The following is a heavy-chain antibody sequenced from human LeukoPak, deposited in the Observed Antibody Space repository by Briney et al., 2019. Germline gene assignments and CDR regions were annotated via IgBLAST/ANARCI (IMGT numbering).Heavy chain of an antibody. CDR3: VREYSSGWYVAFDY. CDR1: GYTFTCYG. J-gene: IGHJ4*02. D-gene: IGHD6-19*01. CDR2: ISAYNGNT. Sequence: ASGKVCFKASGYTFTCYGISWVRQAPAQGLELMGCISAYNGNTKYAQKLQGRVNMTTDTSKSTAYMEVRSLRSEDTGVYYCVREYSSGWYVAFDYWGEGALVAVSS. V-gene: IGHV1-18*01.